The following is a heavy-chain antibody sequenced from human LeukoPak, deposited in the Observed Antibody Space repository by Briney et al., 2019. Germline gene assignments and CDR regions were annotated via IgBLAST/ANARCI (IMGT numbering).Heavy chain of an antibody. CDR1: GFTFSSYS. CDR3: ARTYYYDSSGYIPFDY. CDR2: ISSSSSYI. J-gene: IGHJ4*02. V-gene: IGHV3-21*01. Sequence: PGGSLRLPCAASGFTFSSYSMNWVRQAPGKGLEWVSSISSSSSYIYYADSVKGRFTISRDNAKNSLYLQMNSLRAEDTAVYYCARTYYYDSSGYIPFDYWGQGTLVSVSS. D-gene: IGHD3-22*01.